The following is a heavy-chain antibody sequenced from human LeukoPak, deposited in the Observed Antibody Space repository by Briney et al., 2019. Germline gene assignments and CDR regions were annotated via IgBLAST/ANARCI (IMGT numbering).Heavy chain of an antibody. V-gene: IGHV3-66*01. CDR3: ARDTVNGVWRY. CDR1: GFTFSSYA. J-gene: IGHJ4*02. Sequence: GGSLRLSCAASGFTFSSYAMSWVRQAPGKGLEWVSVIYSGGSTYYADSVKGRFTISRDNSKNTLYLQMNSLRAEDTAVYYCARDTVNGVWRYWGQGTLVTVSS. CDR2: IYSGGST. D-gene: IGHD2-8*01.